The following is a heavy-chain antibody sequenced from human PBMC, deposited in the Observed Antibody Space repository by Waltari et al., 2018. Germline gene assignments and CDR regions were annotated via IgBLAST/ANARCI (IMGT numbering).Heavy chain of an antibody. J-gene: IGHJ3*02. V-gene: IGHV1-69*12. D-gene: IGHD3-16*01. CDR2: TIPIFGSP. CDR1: GGNFGRYA. CDR3: ARRKLGEAFDI. Sequence: QVQLVQSGAEVKKPGSSVRVSCRASGGNFGRYAITWVRPAPGQGLEWMGGTIPIFGSPMDAPKFHGRVSITADELTYTVYMELNSLRSDDTAIYYCARRKLGEAFDIWGQGTMVIVSS.